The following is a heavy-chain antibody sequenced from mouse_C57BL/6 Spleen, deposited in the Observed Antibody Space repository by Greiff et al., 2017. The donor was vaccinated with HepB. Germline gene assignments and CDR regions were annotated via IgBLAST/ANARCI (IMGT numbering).Heavy chain of an antibody. CDR1: GYTFTDYE. CDR2: IDPETGGT. CDR3: TREEVLRRGAMDY. Sequence: VQLQQSGAELVRPGASVTLSCKASGYTFTDYEMHWVKQTPVHGLEWIGAIDPETGGTAYNQKFKGKAILTADKSSSTAYMELRSLTSEDSAVYYCTREEVLRRGAMDYWGQGTSVTVSS. V-gene: IGHV1-15*01. D-gene: IGHD1-1*01. J-gene: IGHJ4*01.